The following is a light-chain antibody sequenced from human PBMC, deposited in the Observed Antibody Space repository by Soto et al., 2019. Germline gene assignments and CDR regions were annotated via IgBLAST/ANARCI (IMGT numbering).Light chain of an antibody. V-gene: IGKV3-20*01. CDR3: QQYGTSLMT. CDR1: QSVTSNF. Sequence: EIVLTQSPGTLSLSPGEGATLSCRASQSVTSNFLAWYQQKAGQAPRLLIYGTSSRATGIPDRFSGSGSGTDFTLTISRLEPEDFAVYYCQQYGTSLMTFGQGTRLEIK. CDR2: GTS. J-gene: IGKJ5*01.